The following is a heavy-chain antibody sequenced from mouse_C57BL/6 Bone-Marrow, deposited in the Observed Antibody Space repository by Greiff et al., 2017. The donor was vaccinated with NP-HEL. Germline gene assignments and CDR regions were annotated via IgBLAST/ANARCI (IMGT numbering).Heavy chain of an antibody. V-gene: IGHV5-4*01. CDR2: ISDGGSYT. CDR1: GFTFSSYA. J-gene: IGHJ1*03. CDR3: ARDGRDYDTGWYFDV. D-gene: IGHD2-4*01. Sequence: EVMLVESGGGLVKPGGSLKLSCAASGFTFSSYAMSWVRQTPEKRLEWVATISDGGSYTYYPDNVKGRFTISRDNAKNNLYLQMSHLKSEDTAMYYCARDGRDYDTGWYFDVWGTGTTVTVSS.